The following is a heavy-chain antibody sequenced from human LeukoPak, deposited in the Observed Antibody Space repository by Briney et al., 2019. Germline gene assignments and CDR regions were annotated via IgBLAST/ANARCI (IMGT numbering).Heavy chain of an antibody. CDR2: ISGSGGST. Sequence: GGSLRLSCAASGFTFSSYEMNWVRQAPGKGLEWVSAISGSGGSTYYADSVKGRFTISRDNSKNSLYLQMNSLRAEDTAVYYCARALIGYYFDYWGQGTLVTVSS. CDR1: GFTFSSYE. CDR3: ARALIGYYFDY. D-gene: IGHD2-8*01. V-gene: IGHV3-23*01. J-gene: IGHJ4*02.